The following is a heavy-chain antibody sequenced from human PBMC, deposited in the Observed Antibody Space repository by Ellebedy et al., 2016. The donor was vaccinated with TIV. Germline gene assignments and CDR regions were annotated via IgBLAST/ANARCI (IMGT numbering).Heavy chain of an antibody. V-gene: IGHV5-51*01. CDR3: ARRVVGATTLIDAFDI. J-gene: IGHJ3*02. CDR2: IYPGDSGT. CDR1: GYSFTSYW. D-gene: IGHD1-26*01. Sequence: KVSCXGSGYSFTSYWIGWVRQMPGKGLEWMGIIYPGDSGTRYSPSFQGQVTISADKSISTAYLQWSSLKASDTAMYYCARRVVGATTLIDAFDIWGQGTMVTVSS.